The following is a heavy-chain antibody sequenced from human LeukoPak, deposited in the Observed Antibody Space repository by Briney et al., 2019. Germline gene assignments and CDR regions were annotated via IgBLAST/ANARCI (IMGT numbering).Heavy chain of an antibody. CDR2: ISTQSGNT. Sequence: ASVKVSCEASGYTLTSYGIDWMRQAPGQGLEWMGWISTQSGNTNYAQKVQGRLTLTTDRSTNTAYMELRSLRSDDTAVYYCARGAYGDKWGQGTMVTVSS. D-gene: IGHD4-17*01. J-gene: IGHJ4*02. V-gene: IGHV1-18*01. CDR3: ARGAYGDK. CDR1: GYTLTSYG.